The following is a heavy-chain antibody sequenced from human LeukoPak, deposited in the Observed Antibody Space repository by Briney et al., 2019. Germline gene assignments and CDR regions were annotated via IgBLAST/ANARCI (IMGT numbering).Heavy chain of an antibody. Sequence: ASVKVSCKASGHTFTGYYMHWVRQAPGQGLEWMGWINPNSGGTNYAQKFQGRVTMTRDTSISTAYMELSRLRSDDTAVYYCAREHSSGWSRLGDYWGQGTLVTVSS. J-gene: IGHJ4*02. CDR1: GHTFTGYY. D-gene: IGHD6-19*01. CDR2: INPNSGGT. CDR3: AREHSSGWSRLGDY. V-gene: IGHV1-2*02.